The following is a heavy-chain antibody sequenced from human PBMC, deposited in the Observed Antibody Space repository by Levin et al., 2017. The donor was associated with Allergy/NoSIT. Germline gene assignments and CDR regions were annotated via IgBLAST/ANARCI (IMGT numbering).Heavy chain of an antibody. CDR2: IWYDGSNK. V-gene: IGHV3-33*01. Sequence: GESLKISCAASGFTFSSYGMHWVRQAPGKGLEWVAVIWYDGSNKYYADSVKGRFTISRDNSKNTLYLQMNSLRAEDTAVYYCARVSVLAFDSWGQGTMVTVSS. J-gene: IGHJ3*02. CDR1: GFTFSSYG. D-gene: IGHD3-3*01. CDR3: ARVSVLAFDS.